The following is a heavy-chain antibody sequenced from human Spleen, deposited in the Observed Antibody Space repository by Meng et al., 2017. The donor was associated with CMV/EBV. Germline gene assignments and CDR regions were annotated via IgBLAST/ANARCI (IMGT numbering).Heavy chain of an antibody. J-gene: IGHJ4*02. V-gene: IGHV4-34*01. CDR1: GGSFSGYY. CDR2: INHSGST. Sequence: GYGGSFSGYYWSWIRQPPGKGLEWIGEINHSGSTNYNPSLKSRVTISVDTSKNQFSLKLSSVTAADTAVYYCARNTMVRGVITSPDYWGQGTLVTVSS. D-gene: IGHD3-10*01. CDR3: ARNTMVRGVITSPDY.